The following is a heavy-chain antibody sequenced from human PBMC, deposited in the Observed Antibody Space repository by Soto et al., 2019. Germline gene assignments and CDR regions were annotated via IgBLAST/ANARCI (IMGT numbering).Heavy chain of an antibody. J-gene: IGHJ5*02. Sequence: QVQLQESGPGLVKPSQTLSLTCTVSGGSISSGGYYWSWIRQHPGKGLEWIGYIYYSGSTYYNPSLKSRVTISVDTSKNQFSLKLSSVTAADTAVYYCARGTLVRASSVWFDPWGQGTLVTVSS. D-gene: IGHD3-10*01. CDR1: GGSISSGGYY. CDR3: ARGTLVRASSVWFDP. CDR2: IYYSGST. V-gene: IGHV4-31*03.